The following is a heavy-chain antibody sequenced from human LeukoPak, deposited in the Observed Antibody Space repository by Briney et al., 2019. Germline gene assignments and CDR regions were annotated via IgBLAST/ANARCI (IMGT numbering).Heavy chain of an antibody. CDR1: GFTFSRYD. J-gene: IGHJ6*02. CDR3: VRAGNAVLGYSGMDV. D-gene: IGHD2-2*01. CDR2: LGSAGDT. V-gene: IGHV3-13*04. Sequence: GGSLRLSCAASGFTFSRYDMHWVRPSAGRGLAWVSGLGSAGDTFYPASVKGRFTISRENAKKSLYLQMNSLRAGDTAVYYCVRAGNAVLGYSGMDVWGQGATVTVSS.